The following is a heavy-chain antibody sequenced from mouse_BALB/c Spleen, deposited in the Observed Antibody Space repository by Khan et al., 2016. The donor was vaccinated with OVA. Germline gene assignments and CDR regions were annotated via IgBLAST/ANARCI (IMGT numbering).Heavy chain of an antibody. V-gene: IGHV1S81*02. Sequence: QVQLQQPGAELVKPGASVKLSCKASGYTFTSYWMDWVKLRPGQGFEWIGEINPTNGGTNYNEKFKRKATLTVDKSSSTAYMQLSSLTSEDSAVYYCTIPMITRREFAYWGQGTLVTVSA. CDR2: INPTNGGT. CDR1: GYTFTSYW. CDR3: TIPMITRREFAY. J-gene: IGHJ3*01. D-gene: IGHD2-4*01.